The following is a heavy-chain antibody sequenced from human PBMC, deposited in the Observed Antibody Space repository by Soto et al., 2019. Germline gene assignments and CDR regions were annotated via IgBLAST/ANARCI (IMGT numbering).Heavy chain of an antibody. CDR1: GFSLSTSGVS. J-gene: IGHJ4*02. Sequence: QITLKESGPTVVKPTQTLTLTCTFSGFSLSTSGVSVGWIRQPPGKALEWLALIYWYDDKRYSPSLKIRFTLTKDTANNQVVLTMSNMDPVDTATYYCVHGDYGDYWGQGTLVTVSS. CDR3: VHGDYGDY. V-gene: IGHV2-5*01. CDR2: IYWYDDK.